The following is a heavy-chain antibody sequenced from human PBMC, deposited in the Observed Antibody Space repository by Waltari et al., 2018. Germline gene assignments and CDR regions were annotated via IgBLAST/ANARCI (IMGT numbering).Heavy chain of an antibody. D-gene: IGHD1-7*01. V-gene: IGHV1-3*01. Sequence: QVQLLQPGAEVKKPASSVKVSCQASGYTFTSYAMHWVRQAPGQRLEWMGWINAGNGNTKYSQKFQGRVTITRDTSASTAYMELSSLRSEDTAVYYCARDRRNNWNYFPGYWGQGTLVTVSS. CDR3: ARDRRNNWNYFPGY. J-gene: IGHJ4*02. CDR2: INAGNGNT. CDR1: GYTFTSYA.